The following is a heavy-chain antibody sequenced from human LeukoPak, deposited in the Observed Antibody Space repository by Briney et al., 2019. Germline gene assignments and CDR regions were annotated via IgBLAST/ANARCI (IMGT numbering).Heavy chain of an antibody. J-gene: IGHJ4*02. CDR3: ARYSPSRAFDL. CDR2: IHHSGTT. CDR1: GYSISSGYY. D-gene: IGHD1-26*01. V-gene: IGHV4-38-2*01. Sequence: SETLSLTCAVSGYSISSGYYWGWIRQPPGKGLECFATIHHSGTTYYDPSLKSQATISVHTSKNQFSLRLSSVTAADTAVYYCARYSPSRAFDLWGQGSLVTVSS.